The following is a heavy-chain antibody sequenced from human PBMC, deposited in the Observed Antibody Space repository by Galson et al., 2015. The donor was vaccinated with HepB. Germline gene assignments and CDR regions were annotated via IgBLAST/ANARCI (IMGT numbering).Heavy chain of an antibody. V-gene: IGHV4-4*02. J-gene: IGHJ4*02. CDR3: ARHGASSGWTFYFDY. D-gene: IGHD6-19*01. CDR2: IYHSGST. CDR1: GASISSSNW. Sequence: SETLSLTCAVSGASISSSNWWTWVRQPPGKGLEWIGEIYHSGSTNYNPSLQSRFTMSVDTSKNQFSLKLSSVTAAGTAVYYCARHGASSGWTFYFDYWGQGTLVTVSS.